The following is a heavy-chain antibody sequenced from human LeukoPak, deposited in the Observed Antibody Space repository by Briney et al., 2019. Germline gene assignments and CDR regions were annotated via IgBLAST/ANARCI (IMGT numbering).Heavy chain of an antibody. V-gene: IGHV1-2*02. CDR1: GYTFTGYY. D-gene: IGHD3-10*01. CDR3: AREKIYGSGSGYYYYYMDV. CDR2: INPNSGGT. J-gene: IGHJ6*03. Sequence: ASVKVSCKASGYTFTGYYMHWVRQAPGQGLEWIGWINPNSGGTNYAQKFQGRVTMTRDTSISTAYMELSRLRSDDTAVYYCAREKIYGSGSGYYYYYMDVWGTGTTVTVSS.